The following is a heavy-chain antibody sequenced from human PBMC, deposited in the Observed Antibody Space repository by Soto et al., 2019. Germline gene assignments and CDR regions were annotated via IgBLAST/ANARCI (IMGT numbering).Heavy chain of an antibody. J-gene: IGHJ4*02. CDR2: ISYDGSNK. CDR3: AKPQSITMIVVVNPPAY. D-gene: IGHD3-22*01. V-gene: IGHV3-30*18. CDR1: GFTFSSYG. Sequence: PGGSLRLSCAASGFTFSSYGMHWVRQAPGKGLEWVAVISYDGSNKYYADSVKGRFTISRDNSKNTLYLQMNSLRAEDTAVYYCAKPQSITMIVVVNPPAYRGQGTLVTVSS.